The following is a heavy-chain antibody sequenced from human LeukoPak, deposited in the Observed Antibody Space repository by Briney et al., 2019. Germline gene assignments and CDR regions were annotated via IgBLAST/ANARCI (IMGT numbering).Heavy chain of an antibody. D-gene: IGHD2-2*03. CDR2: MFHSGNT. CDR3: AKSNGYGLIDI. J-gene: IGHJ3*02. CDR1: SYSISSGYY. V-gene: IGHV4-38-2*02. Sequence: SETLSLTCTVSSYSISSGYYWGWIRQPPGKGLEWIGSMFHSGNTYYNPSLKSRVTILVDTSKNQFSLKLRSVTAADTAVYYCAKSNGYGLIDIWGQGTMVTVSS.